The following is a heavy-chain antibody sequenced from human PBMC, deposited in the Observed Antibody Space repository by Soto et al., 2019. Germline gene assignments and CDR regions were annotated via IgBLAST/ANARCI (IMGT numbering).Heavy chain of an antibody. Sequence: PSETLSLTCAVSGGSISSGGYSWSWIRQPPGKGLEWIGYIYHSGSTYYNPSLKSRVTISVDRSKNQFSLKLSSVTAADTAVYYCARENVAAAANWLDPWGQGTLVTVSS. CDR1: GGSISSGGYS. CDR2: IYHSGST. CDR3: ARENVAAAANWLDP. J-gene: IGHJ5*02. D-gene: IGHD6-13*01. V-gene: IGHV4-30-2*01.